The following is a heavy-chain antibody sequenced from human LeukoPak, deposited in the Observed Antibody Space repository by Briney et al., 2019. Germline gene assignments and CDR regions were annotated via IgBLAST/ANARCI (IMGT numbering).Heavy chain of an antibody. J-gene: IGHJ4*02. CDR3: ARRGGSSSRRSPIDY. D-gene: IGHD6-6*01. CDR2: IKQDGSQG. Sequence: GGSLRLSCTASGFTFSDYWMTWVRQAPGKGPEWVANIKQDGSQGYYVDSVRGRFTISRDNAKNSLFLQMNGLRAEDTAVYYCARRGGSSSRRSPIDYWGQGTLVTDSS. V-gene: IGHV3-7*01. CDR1: GFTFSDYW.